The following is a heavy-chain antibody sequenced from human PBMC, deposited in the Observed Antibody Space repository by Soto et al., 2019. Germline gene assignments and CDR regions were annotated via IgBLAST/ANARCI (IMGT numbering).Heavy chain of an antibody. Sequence: LSLTCTVSGGSISSYYWSWIRQPPGKGLEWIGYIYYSGSTNYNPSLKSRVTISVDTSKNQFSLKLSSVTAADTAVYYCARAILDYYDSSGYPPYYYYGMDVWGQGTTVTVSS. V-gene: IGHV4-59*01. CDR1: GGSISSYY. J-gene: IGHJ6*02. CDR2: IYYSGST. D-gene: IGHD3-22*01. CDR3: ARAILDYYDSSGYPPYYYYGMDV.